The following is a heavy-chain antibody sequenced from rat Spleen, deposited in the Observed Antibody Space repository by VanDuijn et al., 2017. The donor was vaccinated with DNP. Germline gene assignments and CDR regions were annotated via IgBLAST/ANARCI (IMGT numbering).Heavy chain of an antibody. CDR2: ISYSGST. V-gene: IGHV3-1*01. Sequence: EVQLQESGPGLVKPSQSLSLTCSVTGFSITSNYWGWIRKFPGNKMEWMGYISYSGSTSYNPSLKSRVSITRDTSKNHFFLQLNSVTTEDTATYYCAKGPNYGGYSDYFDYWGQGVMVTVSS. CDR1: GFSITSNY. D-gene: IGHD1-11*01. CDR3: AKGPNYGGYSDYFDY. J-gene: IGHJ2*01.